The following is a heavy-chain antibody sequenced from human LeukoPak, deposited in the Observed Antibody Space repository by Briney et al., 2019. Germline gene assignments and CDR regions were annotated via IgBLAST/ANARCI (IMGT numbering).Heavy chain of an antibody. V-gene: IGHV3-21*01. D-gene: IGHD3-10*01. Sequence: GGSLRLSCAASGFTFNNAWMSWVRQAPGKGLEWVSSISSSSSYIYYADSVKGRFTISRDNAKNSLYLQMNSLRTEDTAVYYCARDRGLIFDYWGQGTLVTVSS. CDR2: ISSSSSYI. CDR3: ARDRGLIFDY. CDR1: GFTFNNAW. J-gene: IGHJ4*02.